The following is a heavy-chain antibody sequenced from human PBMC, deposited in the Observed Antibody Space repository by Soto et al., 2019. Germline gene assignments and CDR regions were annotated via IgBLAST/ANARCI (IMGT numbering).Heavy chain of an antibody. CDR3: AKMSSENYYDPVFS. V-gene: IGHV3-11*01. Sequence: ESGGGFVKTSGSLTLACGGSGFTFSDYYMSWVRQAPGKGLEWVAYISSSGNTIYYADSVKGRFTISRDNAKNSVFLQMSNLRAEDTALYFCAKMSSENYYDPVFSWGQGTLVTVSS. CDR2: ISSSGNTI. D-gene: IGHD3-22*01. CDR1: GFTFSDYY. J-gene: IGHJ4*02.